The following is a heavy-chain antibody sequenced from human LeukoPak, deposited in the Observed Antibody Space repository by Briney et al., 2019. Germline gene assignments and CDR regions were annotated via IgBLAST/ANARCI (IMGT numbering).Heavy chain of an antibody. D-gene: IGHD6-19*01. J-gene: IGHJ4*02. Sequence: GGSLRLSCATSGFTFRNYVMNWVRQAPGKGLEWVSGISGSGDSTYYADSVKGRFTISRDNSKNTLYLQMNSLRVEDTAAYYCAKVRAPSGWFNSDYWGQGTLVTVSS. CDR3: AKVRAPSGWFNSDY. CDR1: GFTFRNYV. V-gene: IGHV3-23*01. CDR2: ISGSGDST.